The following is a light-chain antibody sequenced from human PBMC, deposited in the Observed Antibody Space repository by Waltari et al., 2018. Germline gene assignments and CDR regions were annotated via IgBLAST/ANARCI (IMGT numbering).Light chain of an antibody. V-gene: IGKV3-20*01. Sequence: EIVLTQSPGTLSLYQGERATLPCRASQSVSSSYLAWYQQKPGQAPRLLIYGASSRATGIPDRFSGSGSGTDFTLTISRLEPEDFAVYYCQQYGSSPPKYTFGQGTKLEIK. CDR3: QQYGSSPPKYT. CDR2: GAS. CDR1: QSVSSSY. J-gene: IGKJ2*01.